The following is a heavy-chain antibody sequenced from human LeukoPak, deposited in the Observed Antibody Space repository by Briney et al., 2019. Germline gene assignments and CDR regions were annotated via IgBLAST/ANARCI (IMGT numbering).Heavy chain of an antibody. D-gene: IGHD6-13*01. J-gene: IGHJ4*02. CDR3: ARDPNSSSSGSGDW. Sequence: GKSLRLSCAASGFTFSSYGMHWVRQAPGKGLEWVAVIWYDGRDKHYADSVRGRFTISRDNARNTLFLQMNSLRAEDTTVYYCARDPNSSSSGSGDWWGQGTLVTVSS. CDR1: GFTFSSYG. CDR2: IWYDGRDK. V-gene: IGHV3-33*01.